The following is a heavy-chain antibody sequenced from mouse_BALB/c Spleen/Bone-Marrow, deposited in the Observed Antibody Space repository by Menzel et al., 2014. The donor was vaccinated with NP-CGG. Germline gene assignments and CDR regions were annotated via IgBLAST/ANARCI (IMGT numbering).Heavy chain of an antibody. V-gene: IGHV1-4*01. Sequence: QVHVKQSGAELARPGASVKMSCKASGYTFTSYTMHWVKQRPGQGLEWIGYINPSGGYTNYNQKFKDKATLTADRSSSTAYMQLSSLTSEDSAVYYCAYGNYGYAMDYWGQGTSVTVSS. CDR3: AYGNYGYAMDY. D-gene: IGHD2-10*02. CDR1: GYTFTSYT. J-gene: IGHJ4*01. CDR2: INPSGGYT.